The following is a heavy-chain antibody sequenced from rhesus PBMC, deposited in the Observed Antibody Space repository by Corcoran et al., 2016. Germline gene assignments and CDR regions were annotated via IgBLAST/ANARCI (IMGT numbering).Heavy chain of an antibody. D-gene: IGHD3-3*01. CDR2: IYVKSAIP. Sequence: QVQLQQWGEGLVTPSETLSLTCAVSVDPISGYYSWSCIRQPPRTGLRWMGDIYVKSAIPNDNSALKNRFTMSKDTSKNQFSLKLSAVTAADTAVDYGARIGYNFCPGYSFFDYWGQGFLVTVSS. J-gene: IGHJ4*01. V-gene: IGHV4-73*01. CDR1: VDPISGYYS. CDR3: ARIGYNFCPGYSFFDY.